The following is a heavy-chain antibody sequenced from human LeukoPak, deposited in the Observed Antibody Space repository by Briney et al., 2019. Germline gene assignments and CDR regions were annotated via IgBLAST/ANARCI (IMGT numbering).Heavy chain of an antibody. V-gene: IGHV1-18*01. CDR1: GYTFTSYG. D-gene: IGHD3-10*01. Sequence: ASVKVSCKASGYTFTSYGISWVRQAPGQGLEWMGWISAYSGNTNYAQKLQGRVTMTTDTSTSTAYMELRSLRSDDTAVYYCARDLKVRGVLYYYYYMDVWGKGTTVTVSS. J-gene: IGHJ6*03. CDR3: ARDLKVRGVLYYYYYMDV. CDR2: ISAYSGNT.